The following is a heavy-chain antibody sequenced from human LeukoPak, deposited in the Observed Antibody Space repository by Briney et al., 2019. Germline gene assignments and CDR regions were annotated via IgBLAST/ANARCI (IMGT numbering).Heavy chain of an antibody. CDR1: GGSISSSSYY. CDR3: ARDQSYSSGWYFDY. CDR2: IYYSGST. D-gene: IGHD6-19*01. Sequence: SETLSLTCTVSGGSISSSSYYWSWIRQHPGKGLEWIGYIYYSGSTYYNPSLKSRVTISVDTSKNQFSLKLNSVTAADTAVYYCARDQSYSSGWYFDYWGQGTLVTVSS. J-gene: IGHJ4*02. V-gene: IGHV4-31*03.